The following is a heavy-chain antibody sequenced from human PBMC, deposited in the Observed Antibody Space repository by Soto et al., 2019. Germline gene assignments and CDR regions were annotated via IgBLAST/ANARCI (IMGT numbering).Heavy chain of an antibody. CDR1: GFTFSGSA. CDR2: IRSKANSYAT. J-gene: IGHJ6*02. V-gene: IGHV3-73*01. Sequence: GGSLRLSCAASGFTFSGSAMHWVRQASGKGLEWVGRIRSKANSYATAYAASVKGRFTISRDDSKNTAYLQMNSLKTEDTAVYYCTRRLGYCSGGSCYSDYYYGMDVWGQGTTVTVSS. D-gene: IGHD2-15*01. CDR3: TRRLGYCSGGSCYSDYYYGMDV.